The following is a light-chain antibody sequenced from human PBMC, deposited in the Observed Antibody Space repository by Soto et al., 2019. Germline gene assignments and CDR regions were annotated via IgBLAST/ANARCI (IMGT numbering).Light chain of an antibody. J-gene: IGKJ1*01. CDR2: DAS. Sequence: EVALTQSPGTLSLSPGARATPSCRASQTIANNYLTWYQQKPGQAPRVLIYDASIRATGIPDRICGSGSGTDFTLTISRLEPEDFAVYYCQQYGSSGTFGQGTKVDI. CDR1: QTIANNY. V-gene: IGKV3-20*01. CDR3: QQYGSSGT.